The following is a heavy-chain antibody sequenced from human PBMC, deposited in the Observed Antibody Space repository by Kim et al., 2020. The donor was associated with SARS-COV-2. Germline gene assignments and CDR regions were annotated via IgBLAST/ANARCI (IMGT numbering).Heavy chain of an antibody. CDR1: GGSFSGYY. CDR2: INHSGST. Sequence: SETLSLTCAVYGGSFSGYYWSWIRQPPGKGLEWIGEINHSGSTNYNPSLKSRVTISVDTSKNQFSLKLSSVTAADTAVYYCATSSVRGITGTWYAFDIWGQGTMVTVSS. CDR3: ATSSVRGITGTWYAFDI. V-gene: IGHV4-34*01. D-gene: IGHD1-20*01. J-gene: IGHJ3*02.